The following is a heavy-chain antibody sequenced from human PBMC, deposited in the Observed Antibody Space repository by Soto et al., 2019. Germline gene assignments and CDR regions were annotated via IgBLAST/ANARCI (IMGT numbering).Heavy chain of an antibody. J-gene: IGHJ4*02. V-gene: IGHV3-30*03. CDR1: GFTFSNYD. CDR2: ISYDGSNR. D-gene: IGHD4-17*01. Sequence: QVQLVESGGGVVQPGRSLRLSCAASGFTFSNYDMHWVRQAPGKGLEWVAGISYDGSNRYYADSVKGRFTISRDISKNTLYLQMNSLRLEDTAVYYCAIIPPTTVDYWGQGTLVTVFS. CDR3: AIIPPTTVDY.